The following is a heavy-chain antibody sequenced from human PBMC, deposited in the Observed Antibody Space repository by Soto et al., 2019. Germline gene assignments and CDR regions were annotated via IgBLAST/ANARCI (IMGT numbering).Heavy chain of an antibody. CDR3: ARPNLYYYGSSGYGH. D-gene: IGHD3-22*01. CDR2: INSDGSST. Sequence: HPGGSLRLSCAASGFTFSSYWMHWVRQAPGKGLVWVSRINSDGSSTSYADSVKGRFTISRDNAKNTLYLQMNSLRAEDTAVYYCARPNLYYYGSSGYGHWGQGTLVTVSS. J-gene: IGHJ1*01. V-gene: IGHV3-74*01. CDR1: GFTFSSYW.